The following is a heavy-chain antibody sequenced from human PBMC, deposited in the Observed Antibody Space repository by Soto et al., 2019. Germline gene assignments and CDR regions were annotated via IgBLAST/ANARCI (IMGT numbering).Heavy chain of an antibody. D-gene: IGHD4-17*01. J-gene: IGHJ4*02. CDR1: GITFSSYA. CDR2: ISDSGGST. Sequence: EVQLLESGGGLVQPGGSLRLSCAASGITFSSYAMSWVRQAPGKGLEWVSGISDSGGSTYYADSVKGRFTISRDNSKNTRYLQMNSLRAEDTAVYYCGKADYGDCGFDYWGQGTLVTVSS. V-gene: IGHV3-23*01. CDR3: GKADYGDCGFDY.